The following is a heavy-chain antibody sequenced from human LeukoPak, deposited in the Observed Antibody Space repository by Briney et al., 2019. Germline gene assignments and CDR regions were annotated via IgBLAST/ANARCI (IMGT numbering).Heavy chain of an antibody. J-gene: IGHJ4*02. V-gene: IGHV4-34*01. CDR2: INHSGST. CDR1: GGAFSGYY. Sequence: SETLSLTCAVYGGAFSGYYWSWIRQPPGKGLEWIGEINHSGSTNYNPSLKSRVTISVDTSQNQFSLKLNSVTAADTAVYYCARDTYYYGSGIDYWGQGILVTVSS. D-gene: IGHD3-10*01. CDR3: ARDTYYYGSGIDY.